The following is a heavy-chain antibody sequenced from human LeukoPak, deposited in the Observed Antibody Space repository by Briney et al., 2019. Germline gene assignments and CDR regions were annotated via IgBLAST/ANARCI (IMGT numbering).Heavy chain of an antibody. D-gene: IGHD1-26*01. CDR2: IYYSGST. CDR1: GGSISGYY. Sequence: PSETLSLTCTVSGGSISGYYWSWIRQPPGKGLEWIGSIYYSGSTYYNPSLKSRVTISVDTSKNQFSLKLSSVTAADTAVYYCARATDSGDYWGQGTLVTVSS. V-gene: IGHV4-59*05. J-gene: IGHJ4*02. CDR3: ARATDSGDY.